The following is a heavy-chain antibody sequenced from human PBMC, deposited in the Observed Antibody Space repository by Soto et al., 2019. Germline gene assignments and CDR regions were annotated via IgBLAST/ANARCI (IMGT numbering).Heavy chain of an antibody. CDR1: GFTFSTYS. V-gene: IGHV3-21*01. D-gene: IGHD2-2*02. Sequence: GGSLRLSCVGSGFTFSTYSINWVRQAPGKGLEWVSSISSRSDIYYADSVKGRFTISRDNAKSSVSLQMNSLRAEDTAVYYCAREYTAWPLAYGLDVWGQGTTVTVSS. CDR2: ISSRSDI. CDR3: AREYTAWPLAYGLDV. J-gene: IGHJ6*02.